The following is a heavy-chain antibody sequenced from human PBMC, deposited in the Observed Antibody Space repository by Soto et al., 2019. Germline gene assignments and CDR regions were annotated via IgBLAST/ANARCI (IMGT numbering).Heavy chain of an antibody. CDR1: GGSISSYY. CDR2: IYYSGST. V-gene: IGHV4-59*01. Sequence: QVQLQESGPGLVKPSETLSLNCTVSGGSISSYYWSWIRQPPGKGLEWIGYIYYSGSTKYNPSLESRVTISVDTSKNQFSLRLSSVTAADTAVYYCARDRGYYGSGSFYPPEDWGQGTLVTVSS. D-gene: IGHD3-10*01. J-gene: IGHJ4*02. CDR3: ARDRGYYGSGSFYPPED.